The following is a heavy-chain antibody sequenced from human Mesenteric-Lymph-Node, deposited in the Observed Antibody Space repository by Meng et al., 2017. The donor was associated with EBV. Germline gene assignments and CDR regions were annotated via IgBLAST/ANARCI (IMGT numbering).Heavy chain of an antibody. D-gene: IGHD3/OR15-3a*01. V-gene: IGHV4-39*01. CDR3: VRSRGWTQVEWFDP. CDR2: IYYSGIT. CDR1: GGSISTTNYY. J-gene: IGHJ5*02. Sequence: QHQGAGSRLVKPSEPLSLTCTVSGGSISTTNYYWSWVRQPPGKGLEWLGGIYYSGITYYNPSLTSRVDLSVDTSKNRFSLKLFSLTTEDTAVYFCVRSRGWTQVEWFDPWGPGILVTVSS.